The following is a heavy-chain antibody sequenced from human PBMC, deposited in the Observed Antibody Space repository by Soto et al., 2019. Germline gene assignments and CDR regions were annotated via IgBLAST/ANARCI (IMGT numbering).Heavy chain of an antibody. V-gene: IGHV3-74*01. CDR3: ARVLYCSGGGCDSNFDY. CDR2: ISSDGSSA. CDR1: GFTFSGHW. D-gene: IGHD2-15*01. Sequence: EVQLVESGGGLVQPGGSLRLSCAASGFTFSGHWMHWVRQAPGKGLVWVSRISSDGSSADYADSVKGRFTISRDNTKNTIYWQMHSLRDEDTALYCCARVLYCSGGGCDSNFDYWGQGTPVNVSS. J-gene: IGHJ4*02.